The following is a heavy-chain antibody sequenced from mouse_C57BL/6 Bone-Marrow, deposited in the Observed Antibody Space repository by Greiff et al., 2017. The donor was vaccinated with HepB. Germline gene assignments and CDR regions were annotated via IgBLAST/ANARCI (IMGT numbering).Heavy chain of an antibody. CDR2: IWSGGST. Sequence: QVQLQQSGPGLVQPSQSLSITCTVSGFSLTSYGVHWVRQSPGKGLEWLGVIWSGGSTDYNAAFISRLSISKDNSKSQVFFKMNSLQAADTAIYYCARFAYWGQGTLVTVSA. J-gene: IGHJ3*01. CDR3: ARFAY. CDR1: GFSLTSYG. V-gene: IGHV2-2*01.